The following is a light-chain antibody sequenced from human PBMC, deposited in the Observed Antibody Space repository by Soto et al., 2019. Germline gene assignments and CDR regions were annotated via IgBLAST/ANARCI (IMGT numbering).Light chain of an antibody. CDR1: QSVSNNY. V-gene: IGKV3D-20*02. CDR3: QQSSNWPSIT. J-gene: IGKJ5*01. Sequence: SVLPGSPGTISLSPVSRAPLSGLDSQSVSNNYLAWYQQKPGQARRRLIYGASSRATGIPDRFSGSGSGTDFTLTIRSLEAEDSAVYYCQQSSNWPSITCGKGTRRAI. CDR2: GAS.